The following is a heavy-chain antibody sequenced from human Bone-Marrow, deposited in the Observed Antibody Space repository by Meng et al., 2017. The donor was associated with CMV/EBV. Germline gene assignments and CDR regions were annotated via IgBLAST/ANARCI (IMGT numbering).Heavy chain of an antibody. D-gene: IGHD3-9*01. CDR1: GFTFSSYE. CDR2: ISSSGSTM. Sequence: GGSLRLSCAASGFTFSSYEMNWVRQAPGKGLEWVSYISSSGSTMYYADSVKGRFTISRDNAKNSLYLQMNSLRAEDTAVYYCARGGYDILTGLGWFDPWGQGTLVTFYS. CDR3: ARGGYDILTGLGWFDP. J-gene: IGHJ5*02. V-gene: IGHV3-48*03.